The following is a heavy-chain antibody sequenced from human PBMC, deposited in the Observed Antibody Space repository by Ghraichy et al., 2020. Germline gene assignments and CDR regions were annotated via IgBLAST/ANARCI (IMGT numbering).Heavy chain of an antibody. CDR1: GGSIRSQY. CDR2: VSYTGNT. V-gene: IGHV4-59*08. Sequence: SETLSLICTVSGGSIRSQYWTWIRKPPGKGLECIGYVSYTGNTNYNPSLKSRVTISVDTSKNQFSLSLTSVTAADTAVYYCARRGRGYSLYYYGLDVWGQGTTVTVSS. CDR3: ARRGRGYSLYYYGLDV. J-gene: IGHJ6*02. D-gene: IGHD5-18*01.